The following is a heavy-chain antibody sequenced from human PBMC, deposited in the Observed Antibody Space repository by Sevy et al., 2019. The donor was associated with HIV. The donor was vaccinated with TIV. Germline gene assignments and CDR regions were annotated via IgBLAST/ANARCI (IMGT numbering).Heavy chain of an antibody. Sequence: GGSLRLSCAASGFTFSSYWMSWVRQAPGKGLEWVANIKQDGSEKYYVDSLKGRFTISRDNPKNSLFLQMNSLRADDSAIYYCARDGCRSSGVGCYSGSWWFDPWGQGTLVTVSS. J-gene: IGHJ5*02. V-gene: IGHV3-7*03. D-gene: IGHD2-15*01. CDR3: ARDGCRSSGVGCYSGSWWFDP. CDR1: GFTFSSYW. CDR2: IKQDGSEK.